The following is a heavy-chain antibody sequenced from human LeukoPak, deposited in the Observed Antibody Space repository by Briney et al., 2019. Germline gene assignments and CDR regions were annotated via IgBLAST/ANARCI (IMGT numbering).Heavy chain of an antibody. CDR3: ARLGLNWFDP. CDR1: GGSISSYY. J-gene: IGHJ5*02. CDR2: IYYSGST. V-gene: IGHV4-59*08. Sequence: SETLSLTCTVSGGSISSYYWSWIRQPPGKGLEWIGYIYYSGSTNYNPSLKSRVTISVDTSKNQFSLKLSSVTAADTAVYSCARLGLNWFDPWGQGTLVTVSS.